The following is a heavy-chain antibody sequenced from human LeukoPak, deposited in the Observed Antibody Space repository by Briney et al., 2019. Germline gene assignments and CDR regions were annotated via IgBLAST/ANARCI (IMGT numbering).Heavy chain of an antibody. CDR1: GGSFSGYY. J-gene: IGHJ5*02. D-gene: IGHD6-13*01. CDR3: ASRIAAAGGGLYWFDP. Sequence: TSETLSLTYAVYGGSFSGYYWSWIRQPPGKGLEWIGEINHSGSTNYNPSLKSRVTISVDTSKNQFSLKLSSVTAADTAVYYCASRIAAAGGGLYWFDPWGQGTLVTVSS. CDR2: INHSGST. V-gene: IGHV4-34*01.